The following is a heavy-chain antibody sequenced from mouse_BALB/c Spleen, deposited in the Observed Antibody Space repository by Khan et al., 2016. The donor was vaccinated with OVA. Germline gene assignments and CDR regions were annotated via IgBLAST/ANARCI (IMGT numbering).Heavy chain of an antibody. Sequence: QIQLVQSGPELKKPGETVQISCKASGFTFTNYGMNWVRQAPGKGLKWMGWINTYTGEPTFTDDFKGRFAFSLETSASPAYLQINSLKNEDTATXFCARVGYNGTMDFWGQGTSVTVSS. CDR1: GFTFTNYG. J-gene: IGHJ4*01. CDR3: ARVGYNGTMDF. V-gene: IGHV9-3-1*01. CDR2: INTYTGEP. D-gene: IGHD2-14*01.